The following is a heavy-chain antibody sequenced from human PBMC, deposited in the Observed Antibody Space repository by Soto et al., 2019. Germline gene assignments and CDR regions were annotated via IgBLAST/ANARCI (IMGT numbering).Heavy chain of an antibody. V-gene: IGHV3-33*01. CDR3: AREGDSSGYPVYCDS. CDR1: GVSFSKFA. Sequence: PRLSCAASGVSFSKFAMHWVRQAPGKGLECVAVIWFDGSKRDYADSVKGRFTVSRDNSENTLSLQMNNLRAEDTGVYYCAREGDSSGYPVYCDSWGQGTVVTVPQ. J-gene: IGHJ4*02. CDR2: IWFDGSKR. D-gene: IGHD3-22*01.